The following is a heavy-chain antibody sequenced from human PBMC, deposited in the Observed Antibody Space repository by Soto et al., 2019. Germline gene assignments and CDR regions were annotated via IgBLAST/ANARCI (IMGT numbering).Heavy chain of an antibody. CDR3: ARDVGYYYDGSGYYRFDY. J-gene: IGHJ4*02. Sequence: GGSLRLSCAASGFTFSSYAMHWVRQAPGKGLEWVAVISYDGSNKYYADSVKGRFTISRDNSKNTLYLQMNSLRAEDTAVYYCARDVGYYYDGSGYYRFDYWGQGTLVTVSS. CDR1: GFTFSSYA. D-gene: IGHD3-22*01. CDR2: ISYDGSNK. V-gene: IGHV3-30-3*01.